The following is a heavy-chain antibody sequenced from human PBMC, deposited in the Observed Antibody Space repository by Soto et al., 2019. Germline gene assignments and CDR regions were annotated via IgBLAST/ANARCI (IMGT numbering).Heavy chain of an antibody. V-gene: IGHV1-2*02. Sequence: QVQLVQSGAEVKKPGASVTVSCKASGYRFSDYYLHWVRQAPGQGPEWMGWMNPNSGDTKYAQKFKGRVTMTRDTSVRTAFMELNWLKSDDTAVYSCASERGGAPATLAYYYFYMAVWGIGTTVTVSS. D-gene: IGHD3-16*01. CDR3: ASERGGAPATLAYYYFYMAV. J-gene: IGHJ6*03. CDR2: MNPNSGDT. CDR1: GYRFSDYY.